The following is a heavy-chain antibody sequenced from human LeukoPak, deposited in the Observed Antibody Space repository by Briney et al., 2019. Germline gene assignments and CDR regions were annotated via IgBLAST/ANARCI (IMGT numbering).Heavy chain of an antibody. J-gene: IGHJ4*02. V-gene: IGHV1-46*01. Sequence: GASVKVSCKASGYTFTSYYMHWVRQAPGQGLEWMGIINPSGGSTSYAQKFQERVTITRDMSTSTAYMELSSLRSEDTAVYYCAAVSMVRGVIFDYWGQGTLVTVSS. CDR1: GYTFTSYY. CDR2: INPSGGST. D-gene: IGHD3-10*01. CDR3: AAVSMVRGVIFDY.